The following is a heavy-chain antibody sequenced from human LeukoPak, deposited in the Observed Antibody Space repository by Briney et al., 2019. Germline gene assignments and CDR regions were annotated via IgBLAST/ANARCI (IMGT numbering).Heavy chain of an antibody. CDR1: GFTFSSYE. CDR2: ISSSARTI. CDR3: ARVPYSSSSENWFDP. V-gene: IGHV3-48*03. Sequence: GGSLRLSCAASGFTFSSYEMNWVRQAPGKGLEWVSLISSSARTIYYADSVKGRFTISRDNAKNSLFLQMKSLRADDTAVYYCARVPYSSSSENWFDPWGQGTLVTVSS. J-gene: IGHJ5*02. D-gene: IGHD6-6*01.